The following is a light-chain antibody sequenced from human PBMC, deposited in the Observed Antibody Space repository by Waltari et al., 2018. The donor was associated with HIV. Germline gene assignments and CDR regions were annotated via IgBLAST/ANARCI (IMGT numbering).Light chain of an antibody. CDR1: QSVSSSY. J-gene: IGKJ5*01. CDR3: QQYGSSPRVT. CDR2: GAS. Sequence: EIVLTQSPGTLSLSPGESATLSCRASQSVSSSYLAWYQQKPGQAPRLLIYGASSRATGIPDRFSGSGSGTDFTLTISRLEPEDFAVYYCQQYGSSPRVTFGQGTRLEIK. V-gene: IGKV3-20*01.